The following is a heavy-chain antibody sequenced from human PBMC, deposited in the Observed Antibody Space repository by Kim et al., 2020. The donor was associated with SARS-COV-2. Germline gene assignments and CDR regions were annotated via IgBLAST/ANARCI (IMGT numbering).Heavy chain of an antibody. V-gene: IGHV3-23*01. CDR2: ISGSGGNT. Sequence: GGSLRLSCAASGFSFSSYAVSWVRQAPGKGLEWLSSISGSGGNTYYADSVKGRFTVSRDNSKDTLFLQMNSLRAEDTAVYYCAKAATKISYYGMDVWGHGTTVTVSS. CDR3: AKAATKISYYGMDV. CDR1: GFSFSSYA. J-gene: IGHJ6*02. D-gene: IGHD6-25*01.